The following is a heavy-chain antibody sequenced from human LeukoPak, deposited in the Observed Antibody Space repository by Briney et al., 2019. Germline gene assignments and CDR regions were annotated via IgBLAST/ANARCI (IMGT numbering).Heavy chain of an antibody. D-gene: IGHD6-19*01. CDR3: AKMVHTEQWLVPFDY. CDR2: ISGSDDST. Sequence: GGSLRLSCAASGFTFSNYAMSWVRQAPGKGLEWVSVISGSDDSTYYANSVKGRFTISRDNSKNTLYLQMNSLRAEDTAVYYCAKMVHTEQWLVPFDYWGQGTLVTVSS. V-gene: IGHV3-23*01. CDR1: GFTFSNYA. J-gene: IGHJ4*02.